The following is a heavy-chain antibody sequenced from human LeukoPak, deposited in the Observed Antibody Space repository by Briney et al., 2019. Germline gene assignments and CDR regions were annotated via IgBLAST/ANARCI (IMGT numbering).Heavy chain of an antibody. D-gene: IGHD5-18*01. CDR1: GGSISSSSYY. V-gene: IGHV4-39*01. CDR2: IYYSGST. J-gene: IGHJ4*02. Sequence: SETLSLTCTVSGGSISSSSYYWGWIRQPPGKGLEWIGSIYYSGSTYYSPSLKRRVTISVDTSKNQFSLKLSSVTAADTAVYYCARVPDTAMVTFNFVYWGQGTLVTVSS. CDR3: ARVPDTAMVTFNFVY.